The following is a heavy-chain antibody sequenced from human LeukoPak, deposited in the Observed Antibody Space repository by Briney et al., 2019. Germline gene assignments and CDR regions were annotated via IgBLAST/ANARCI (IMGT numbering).Heavy chain of an antibody. V-gene: IGHV1-69*13. CDR2: IIPIFGTA. CDR3: AREYDYVWGSYRYNWFDP. D-gene: IGHD3-16*02. CDR1: GGTFSSYA. J-gene: IGHJ5*02. Sequence: VASVKVSCKASGGTFSSYAISWARQAPGQGLEWMGGIIPIFGTANYAQKFQGRVTITADESTSTAYMELSSLRSEDTAVYYCAREYDYVWGSYRYNWFDPWGQGTLVTVSS.